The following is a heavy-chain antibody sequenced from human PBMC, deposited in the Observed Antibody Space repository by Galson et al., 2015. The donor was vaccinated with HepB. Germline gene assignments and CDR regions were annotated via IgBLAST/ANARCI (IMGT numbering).Heavy chain of an antibody. CDR3: AREPSWFGVKGMDV. J-gene: IGHJ6*02. Sequence: SLRLSCAASGFTFSSYSMNWVRQAPGKGLEWVSSISSSSSYIYYADSVKGRFTISRDNAKNSLYLQMNSLRAEDTAVYYCAREPSWFGVKGMDVWGQGTTVTVSS. V-gene: IGHV3-21*01. CDR2: ISSSSSYI. CDR1: GFTFSSYS. D-gene: IGHD3-10*01.